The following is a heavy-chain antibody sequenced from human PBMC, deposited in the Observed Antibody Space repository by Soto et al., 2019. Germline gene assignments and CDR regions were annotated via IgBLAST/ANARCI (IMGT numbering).Heavy chain of an antibody. D-gene: IGHD5-12*01. V-gene: IGHV3-23*01. CDR2: IGGSGTGGRT. J-gene: IGHJ6*02. Sequence: EVHLLESGGDLVQPGGSLRLSCTASGLTFSTYAMSWVRQAPGKGLEWVSAIGGSGTGGRTYYADSVKGRFTILRDKTKSAVYPQMKRLRAVGTAVYNSVRSPGCLDGYNSDYSRMDVWGQGTRVPVSS. CDR3: VRSPGCLDGYNSDYSRMDV. CDR1: GLTFSTYA.